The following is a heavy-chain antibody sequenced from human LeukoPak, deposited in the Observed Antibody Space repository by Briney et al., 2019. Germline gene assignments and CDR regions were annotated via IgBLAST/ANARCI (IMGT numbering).Heavy chain of an antibody. V-gene: IGHV3-30*18. CDR3: AKSRFSGYLRQFDY. J-gene: IGHJ4*02. Sequence: GTSLRLSCAASGFTFSSYGMHWVRRAPGKGLEWVAIISNDGSNKYYADSVKGRFTISRDNSNNTLYLQMNSLRAEDTAVYYCAKSRFSGYLRQFDYWGQGTLVTVSS. CDR2: ISNDGSNK. CDR1: GFTFSSYG. D-gene: IGHD5-12*01.